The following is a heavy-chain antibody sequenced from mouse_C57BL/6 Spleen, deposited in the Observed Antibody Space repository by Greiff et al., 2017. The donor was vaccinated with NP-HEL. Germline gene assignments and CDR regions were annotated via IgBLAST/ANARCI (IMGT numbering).Heavy chain of an antibody. CDR3: ARRGDPYWYFDV. CDR2: IYPRSGNT. V-gene: IGHV1-81*01. Sequence: QVQLQQSGAELARPGASVKLSCKASGYTFTSYGISWVKQRTGQGLEWIGEIYPRSGNTYYNEKFKGKATLTADKSSSTAYMELRSLTSEDSAVYFCARRGDPYWYFDVWGTGTTVTVSS. CDR1: GYTFTSYG. J-gene: IGHJ1*03.